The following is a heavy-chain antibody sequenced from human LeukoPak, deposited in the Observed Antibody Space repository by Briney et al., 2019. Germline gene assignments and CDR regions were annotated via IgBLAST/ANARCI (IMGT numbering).Heavy chain of an antibody. J-gene: IGHJ3*02. D-gene: IGHD5-12*01. CDR3: AIHSGYDRGGAFDI. CDR1: GYTFTSYG. Sequence: GASVKVSCKASGYTFTSYGISWVRQAPGQGLEWMGRIIPILGIANYAQKFQGRVTITADKSTSTAYMELSSLRSEDTAVYYCAIHSGYDRGGAFDIWGQGTMVTVSS. V-gene: IGHV1-69*04. CDR2: IIPILGIA.